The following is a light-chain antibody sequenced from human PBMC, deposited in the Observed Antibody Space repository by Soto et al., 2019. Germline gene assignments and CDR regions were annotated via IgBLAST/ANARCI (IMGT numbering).Light chain of an antibody. CDR2: DVS. V-gene: IGLV2-14*03. CDR1: SSDVGGYNY. J-gene: IGLJ1*01. Sequence: SVLTQPASVSVSPGQSITISCTGTSSDVGGYNYVSWYQQHPGKAPKLMIYDVSNRPSGVSNRFSGSKSGNTASLTISGLQAEDEADYYCSSYTSSSLHVFGTGTKVTVL. CDR3: SSYTSSSLHV.